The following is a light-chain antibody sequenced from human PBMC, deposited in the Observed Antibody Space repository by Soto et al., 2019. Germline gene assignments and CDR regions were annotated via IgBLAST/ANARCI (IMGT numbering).Light chain of an antibody. J-gene: IGKJ5*01. Sequence: DIQMTQSPSSVSASVGDRVTITCRASQGLSGWLAWYQQKPGKAPKLLIYSTSSLQSGVSSRFSGRGGGTDFTLRISSLKPEDSATYVCQQDNSVPTTFGQGTRLEVK. V-gene: IGKV1D-12*01. CDR1: QGLSGW. CDR3: QQDNSVPTT. CDR2: STS.